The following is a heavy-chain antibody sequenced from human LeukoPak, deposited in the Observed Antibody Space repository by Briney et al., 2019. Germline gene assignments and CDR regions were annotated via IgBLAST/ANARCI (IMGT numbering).Heavy chain of an antibody. CDR2: IYWDDDK. CDR1: GLSLSTSGVA. J-gene: IGHJ4*02. CDR3: AHKGVGSGSYTM. V-gene: IGHV2-5*02. Sequence: SGPTLVKPTQTLTLTCTFSGLSLSTSGVAVGWIRQPPGKALEWLALIYWDDDKRYSPSLKSRLAISNDTSKNQVVLIMTYMDPVDTATYYCAHKGVGSGSYTMWGQGTLVTVSS. D-gene: IGHD3-10*01.